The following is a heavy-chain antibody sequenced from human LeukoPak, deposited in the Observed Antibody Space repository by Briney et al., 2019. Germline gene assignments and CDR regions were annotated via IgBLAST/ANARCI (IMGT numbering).Heavy chain of an antibody. V-gene: IGHV6-1*01. CDR3: ARSESGYIDS. D-gene: IGHD3-3*01. J-gene: IGHJ4*02. Sequence: SQTLSLTCAISGDSASSNNAAWDWIRQSPSRGLEWLGRTYYRSKWYNGYALSVKGRITINPDTSKNHFSLQLNSVTPEDTAVYYCARSESGYIDSWGQGTLVTVSS. CDR1: GDSASSNNAA. CDR2: TYYRSKWYN.